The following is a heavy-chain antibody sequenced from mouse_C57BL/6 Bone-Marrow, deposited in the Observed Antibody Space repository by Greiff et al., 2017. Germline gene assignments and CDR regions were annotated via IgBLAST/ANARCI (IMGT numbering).Heavy chain of an antibody. CDR1: GYTFTDYE. J-gene: IGHJ2*01. CDR3: TFTTVGDFDY. D-gene: IGHD1-1*01. CDR2: IDPETGGT. V-gene: IGHV1-15*01. Sequence: QVQLQQSGAELVRPGASVTLSCKASGYTFTDYEMHWVKQTPVHGLEWIGAIDPETGGTAYNQKFKGKAILTADKSSSTAYMELRSLTSEDSAVYYCTFTTVGDFDYWGQGTTLTVSS.